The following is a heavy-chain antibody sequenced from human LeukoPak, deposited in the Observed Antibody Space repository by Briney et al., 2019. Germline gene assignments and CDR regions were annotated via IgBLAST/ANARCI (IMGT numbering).Heavy chain of an antibody. Sequence: SETLSLTCAVYGGSFSGYYWSWIRQPPGKGLEWIGEINHSGSTNYNPSLKSRVTISVDTSKNQFSLKLSSVTAADTAVYYCARDHRVLRFLEPKGWFDPWGQGTLVTVSS. J-gene: IGHJ5*02. CDR3: ARDHRVLRFLEPKGWFDP. CDR2: INHSGST. D-gene: IGHD3-3*01. CDR1: GGSFSGYY. V-gene: IGHV4-34*01.